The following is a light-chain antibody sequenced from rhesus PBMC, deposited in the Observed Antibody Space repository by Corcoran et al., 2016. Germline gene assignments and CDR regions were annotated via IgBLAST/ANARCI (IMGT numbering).Light chain of an antibody. J-gene: IGKJ4*01. Sequence: DIQMTQSPSSLSASVGDTVTITCRASQGISSWLAWYQQKPGKAQKLLINKAYSLQSGVPSRFSGSGSGTYFTLTISSLQSEDFATYYCQQYSSRPLTFGGGTKVELK. CDR1: QGISSW. CDR3: QQYSSRPLT. CDR2: KAY. V-gene: IGKV1-22*01.